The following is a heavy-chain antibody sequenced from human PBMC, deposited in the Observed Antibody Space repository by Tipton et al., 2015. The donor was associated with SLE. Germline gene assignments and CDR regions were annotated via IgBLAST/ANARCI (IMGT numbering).Heavy chain of an antibody. CDR3: AKDSGSSWYSGWFDP. J-gene: IGHJ5*02. CDR1: GFTFSSYA. CDR2: IRYDGTNN. D-gene: IGHD6-13*01. Sequence: SLRLSCAASGFTFSSYAMHWVRQAPGKGLEWVAFIRYDGTNNYYADSLKGRFTISRDNSKNILYLQMNSLRADDTAVYYCAKDSGSSWYSGWFDPWGQGTLVTVSS. V-gene: IGHV3-30*02.